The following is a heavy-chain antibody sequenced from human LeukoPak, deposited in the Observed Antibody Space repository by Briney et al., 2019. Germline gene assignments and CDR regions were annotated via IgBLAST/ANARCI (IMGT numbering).Heavy chain of an antibody. CDR1: GFTFDDYA. CDR2: ISWNSFSI. Sequence: GGSLRLSCAASGFTFDDYAMHWVRQAPGKGLEWVSGISWNSFSIGYADFVKGRFTISRDNGKNSLYLQMSGLRGEDTALYYCAKSMYNWNDLDAFDIWGQGTMVTVSS. J-gene: IGHJ3*02. V-gene: IGHV3-9*01. CDR3: AKSMYNWNDLDAFDI. D-gene: IGHD1-1*01.